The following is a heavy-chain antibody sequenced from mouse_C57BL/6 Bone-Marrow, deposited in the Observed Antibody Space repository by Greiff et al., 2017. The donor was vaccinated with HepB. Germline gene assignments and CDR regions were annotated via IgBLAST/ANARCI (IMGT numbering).Heavy chain of an antibody. CDR3: TKTYYYGSSYDWFAY. D-gene: IGHD1-1*01. Sequence: EVQLPQSGAELVRPGASVKLSCTASGFNIKDDYMHWVKQRPEQGLEWIGWIDPENGDTEYASKFQGKATITADTSSNTAYLQLSSLTSEDTAVYYCTKTYYYGSSYDWFAYWGQGTLVTVSA. CDR1: GFNIKDDY. CDR2: IDPENGDT. V-gene: IGHV14-4*01. J-gene: IGHJ3*01.